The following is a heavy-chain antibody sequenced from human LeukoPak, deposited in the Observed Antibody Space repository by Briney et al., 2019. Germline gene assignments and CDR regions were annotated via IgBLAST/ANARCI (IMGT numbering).Heavy chain of an antibody. V-gene: IGHV4-39*01. CDR2: IYYSGST. J-gene: IGHJ2*01. CDR3: ARWGLRSNWYFDL. CDR1: GGSISSSSYY. D-gene: IGHD2/OR15-2a*01. Sequence: SETLSLTCTVSGGSISSSSYYWGWIRQPPGKGLEWIGSIYYSGSTYYNPSLKSRVTISVDTSKNQFSLKLSSVTAADTAVYYCARWGLRSNWYFDLWGRGTLVTVSS.